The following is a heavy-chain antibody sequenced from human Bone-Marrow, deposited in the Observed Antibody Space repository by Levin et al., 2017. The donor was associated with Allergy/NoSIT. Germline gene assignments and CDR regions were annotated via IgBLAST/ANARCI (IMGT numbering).Heavy chain of an antibody. CDR2: INPNSGYT. V-gene: IGHV1-2*02. CDR1: GYTFTDYY. Sequence: ASVKVSCKGSGYTFTDYYINWVRQAPGQGLEWIGWINPNSGYTNYADNFQGRVTMTTDTSISTVFMEVRRLTSGDTAVYYCARTSFIESSDNFDSWGHGALVIVSS. CDR3: ARTSFIESSDNFDS. J-gene: IGHJ4*01. D-gene: IGHD5-24*01.